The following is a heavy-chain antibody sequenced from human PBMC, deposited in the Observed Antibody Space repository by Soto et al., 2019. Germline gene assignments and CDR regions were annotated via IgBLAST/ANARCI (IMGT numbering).Heavy chain of an antibody. D-gene: IGHD2-2*01. J-gene: IGHJ4*02. CDR2: IWYDGSHK. CDR3: ARARYEDYYFDY. V-gene: IGHV3-33*01. CDR1: GFTFSSYG. Sequence: GGSLRLSCAASGFTFSSYGMHWVRQAPGKGLEWVAVIWYDGSHKYYADSVKGRSTISRDNSKNTLDLQMNSLRAEDTAVYYCARARYEDYYFDYWGQGTLVTVSS.